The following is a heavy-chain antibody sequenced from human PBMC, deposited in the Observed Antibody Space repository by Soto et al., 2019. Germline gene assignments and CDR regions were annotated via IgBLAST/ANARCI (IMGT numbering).Heavy chain of an antibody. CDR2: ISGSGGST. D-gene: IGHD3-10*01. Sequence: GGSLRLSCAASGFTFSSYSMSWVRQAPGKGLEWVSAISGSGGSTYYADSVKGRFTISRDNSKNTLYLQMNSLRAEDTAVYYCAKSVLLWFGELFHYWGQGTLVTVSS. CDR3: AKSVLLWFGELFHY. V-gene: IGHV3-23*01. J-gene: IGHJ4*02. CDR1: GFTFSSYS.